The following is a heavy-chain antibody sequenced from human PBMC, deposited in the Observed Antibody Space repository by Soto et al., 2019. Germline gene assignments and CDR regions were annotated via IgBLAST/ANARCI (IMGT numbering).Heavy chain of an antibody. CDR3: SRERGAAASTADAFDI. D-gene: IGHD6-25*01. CDR2: VYFSGST. J-gene: IGHJ3*02. Sequence: SETLSLTCNVSGGAIPGYYWNWIRQPPGKGLEWIGYVYFSGSTKYNPSLKSRVTILVDMSKNQFSLRLTSVTSADTAVYYCSRERGAAASTADAFDIWGQGTMVTVSS. CDR1: GGAIPGYY. V-gene: IGHV4-59*01.